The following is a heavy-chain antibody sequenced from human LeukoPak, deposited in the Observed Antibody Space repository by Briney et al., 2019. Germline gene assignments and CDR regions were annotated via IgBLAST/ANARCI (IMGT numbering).Heavy chain of an antibody. Sequence: GGSLRLSCAASGFTFSSYSMNWVRQAPGKGLEWVSYISSSSSIIYYADSVKGRFTISRDNAKNSLYLQMNSLRAEDTAVYYCARERNYSNRRYFDYWGQGTLVTVSS. J-gene: IGHJ4*02. V-gene: IGHV3-48*04. D-gene: IGHD4-11*01. CDR3: ARERNYSNRRYFDY. CDR2: ISSSSSII. CDR1: GFTFSSYS.